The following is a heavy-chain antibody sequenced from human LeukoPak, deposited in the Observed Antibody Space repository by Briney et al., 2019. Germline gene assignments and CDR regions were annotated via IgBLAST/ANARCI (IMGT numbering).Heavy chain of an antibody. J-gene: IGHJ4*02. D-gene: IGHD3-22*01. CDR3: AKDRYYYDSSGYSPVTPAGY. CDR1: GFTFSSYA. V-gene: IGHV3-23*01. Sequence: GALRLSCAASGFTFSSYAMSWVRQAPGKGLEWVSAISGSGGSTYYADSVKGRFTISRDNSKNTLYLQMNSLRAEDMAVYYCAKDRYYYDSSGYSPVTPAGYWGQGTLVTVSS. CDR2: ISGSGGST.